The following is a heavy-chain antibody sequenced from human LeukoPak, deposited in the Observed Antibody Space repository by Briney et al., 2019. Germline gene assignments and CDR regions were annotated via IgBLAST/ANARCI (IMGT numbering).Heavy chain of an antibody. Sequence: GTSVKVSCKASGYTFTSYDIHWVRQAPGQGLEWIGWMNPNSGDTGYAQKFQGRVTMTRNTSISTAYLELSSLRSEDTAVYYCARQYQQLGGDAFDIWGPGTMVTVSS. V-gene: IGHV1-8*01. CDR1: GYTFTSYD. D-gene: IGHD2-2*01. J-gene: IGHJ3*02. CDR3: ARQYQQLGGDAFDI. CDR2: MNPNSGDT.